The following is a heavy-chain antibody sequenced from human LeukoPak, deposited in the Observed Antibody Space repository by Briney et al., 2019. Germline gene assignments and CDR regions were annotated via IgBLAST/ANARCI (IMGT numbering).Heavy chain of an antibody. Sequence: PGGSLRLSCAASGFTFSSYAMHWVRQAPGKGLEWVAVISYDGSNKYFADSVKGRFIISRDNSKNTLNLQMNSLRAEDTAVYYCAGVYCSGGSCYPRLDYWGQGTLVTVSS. J-gene: IGHJ4*02. CDR1: GFTFSSYA. V-gene: IGHV3-30-3*01. CDR3: AGVYCSGGSCYPRLDY. CDR2: ISYDGSNK. D-gene: IGHD2-15*01.